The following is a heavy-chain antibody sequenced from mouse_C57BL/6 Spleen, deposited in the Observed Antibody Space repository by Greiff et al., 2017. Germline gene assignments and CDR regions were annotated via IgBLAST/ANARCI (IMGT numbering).Heavy chain of an antibody. V-gene: IGHV1-82*01. J-gene: IGHJ2*01. CDR2: IYPGDGDT. CDR3: ARGLVAHFDY. D-gene: IGHD1-1*01. CDR1: GYAFSSSW. Sequence: VKLQESGPELVKPGASVKISCKASGYAFSSSWMNWVKQRPGKGLEWIGRIYPGDGDTNYNGKFKGKATLTADKSSSTAYMQLSSLTSEDSAVYFCARGLVAHFDYWGQGTTLTVSS.